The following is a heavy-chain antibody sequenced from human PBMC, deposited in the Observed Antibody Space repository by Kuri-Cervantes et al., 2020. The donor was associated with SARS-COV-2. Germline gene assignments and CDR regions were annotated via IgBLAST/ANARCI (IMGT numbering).Heavy chain of an antibody. D-gene: IGHD6-6*01. Sequence: GGSLRLSCEASGFTVSRKYINWVRQAPGKGLEWVSVIYSGGTTYYADSVKGRFTISRDNAKNTLYLQMNSLRAEDTAVYYCAIIAAPRSDWFDPWGQGTLVTVSS. CDR2: IYSGGTT. J-gene: IGHJ5*02. V-gene: IGHV3-53*01. CDR1: GFTVSRKY. CDR3: AIIAAPRSDWFDP.